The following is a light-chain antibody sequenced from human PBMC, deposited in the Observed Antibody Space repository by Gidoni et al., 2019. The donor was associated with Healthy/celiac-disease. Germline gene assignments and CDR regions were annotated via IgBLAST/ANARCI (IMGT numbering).Light chain of an antibody. CDR1: QSVSSN. Sequence: EIVMTQSQATLSVSQGERATLSCRASQSVSSNFAWYQQKPGQAPRLLIYGASTRATGIPARFSGSGSGTEFTLTISSLQSEDFAVYYCQQYNNWPRTFGQGTKVEIK. CDR3: QQYNNWPRT. J-gene: IGKJ1*01. V-gene: IGKV3-15*01. CDR2: GAS.